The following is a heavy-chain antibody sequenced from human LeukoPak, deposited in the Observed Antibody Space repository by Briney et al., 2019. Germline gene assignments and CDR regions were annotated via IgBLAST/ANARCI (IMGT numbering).Heavy chain of an antibody. J-gene: IGHJ6*02. CDR3: ARDYGDLVGMDV. Sequence: PGGSLRLSCAASGFTFSSYSMNWVRQAPGKGLEWVSSISSSSSYIYYADSVKGRFTISRDNAKNSLYLQMSSLRAEDTAVYYCARDYGDLVGMDVWGQGTTVTVSS. CDR1: GFTFSSYS. CDR2: ISSSSSYI. D-gene: IGHD4-17*01. V-gene: IGHV3-21*01.